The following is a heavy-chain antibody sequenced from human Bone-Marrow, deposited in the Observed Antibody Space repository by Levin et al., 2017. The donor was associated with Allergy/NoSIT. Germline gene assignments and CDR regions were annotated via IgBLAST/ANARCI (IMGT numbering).Heavy chain of an antibody. CDR3: ARHLGRAYSSPFDY. CDR2: INPGDSET. CDR1: GYSFTSYW. Sequence: HGESLKISCKGSGYSFTSYWIGWVRQMPGKGLEWMGIINPGDSETRYSPSFQGQVTISADKSISTAFLQWSSLKASDPAMFYCARHLGRAYSSPFDYWGQGTLVTVSS. D-gene: IGHD6-13*01. V-gene: IGHV5-51*01. J-gene: IGHJ4*02.